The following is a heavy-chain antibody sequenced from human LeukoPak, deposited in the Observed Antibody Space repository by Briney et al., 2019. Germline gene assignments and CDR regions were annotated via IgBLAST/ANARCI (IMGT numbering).Heavy chain of an antibody. D-gene: IGHD6-13*01. CDR1: GDSIRSVGYS. CDR3: ARQYSNNWYDDRGWFDP. Sequence: SETLSLTCTVSGDSIRSVGYSWSWIRQPPGKRLEWLGYVYQSGNANYNPSLNSRLTISVDTSRNEFSLNLSSVTAADTAVYYCARQYSNNWYDDRGWFDPWGQGTLVTVSS. J-gene: IGHJ5*02. CDR2: VYQSGNA. V-gene: IGHV4-30-4*07.